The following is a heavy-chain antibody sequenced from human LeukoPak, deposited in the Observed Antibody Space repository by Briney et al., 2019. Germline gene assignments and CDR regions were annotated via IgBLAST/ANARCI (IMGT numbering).Heavy chain of an antibody. CDR1: GGSFSGYY. V-gene: IGHV4-34*01. CDR2: INHSGST. J-gene: IGHJ4*02. CDR3: ARGPNYPRRRYFDY. Sequence: PPETLSLTCAVYGGSFSGYYWSWIRQPPGKGLEWIGEINHSGSTNYNPSHKSRVTISVDTSKNQFSLKLSSVTAADTAVYYCARGPNYPRRRYFDYWGQGTLVTVSS. D-gene: IGHD1-7*01.